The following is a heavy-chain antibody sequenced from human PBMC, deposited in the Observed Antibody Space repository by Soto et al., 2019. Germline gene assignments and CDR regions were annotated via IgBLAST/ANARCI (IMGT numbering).Heavy chain of an antibody. CDR2: IYTSGST. CDR3: ARGYYDSSGYYYFDS. J-gene: IGHJ4*02. CDR1: GGSISSYY. D-gene: IGHD3-22*01. V-gene: IGHV4-4*07. Sequence: SETLSLTCTVSGGSISSYYWSWIRQPAGKGLEWIGRIYTSGSTNYNPSLKSRVTMSVDTSKNQFSLKLSSGTAADTAVYYCARGYYDSSGYYYFDSWGQGTLVTVS.